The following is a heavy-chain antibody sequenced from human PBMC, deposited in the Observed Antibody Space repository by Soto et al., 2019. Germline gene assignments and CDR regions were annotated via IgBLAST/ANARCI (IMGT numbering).Heavy chain of an antibody. J-gene: IGHJ4*02. CDR1: GFTFSSYA. D-gene: IGHD3-10*01. CDR3: AKDPWFGEFWHFDY. V-gene: IGHV3-23*01. CDR2: ISGSGGST. Sequence: GGSLRLSCAASGFTFSSYAMSWVRQAPGKGLEWVSAISGSGGSTYYADSVKGRFTISRDNSKNTLYLQMNSLGAEDTAVYYCAKDPWFGEFWHFDYWGQGTLVTVSS.